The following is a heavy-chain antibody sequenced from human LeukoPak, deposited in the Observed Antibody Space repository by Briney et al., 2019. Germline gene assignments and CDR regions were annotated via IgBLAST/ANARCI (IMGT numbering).Heavy chain of an antibody. D-gene: IGHD2-2*01. CDR1: GFTFTSTA. V-gene: IGHV1-58*01. CDR2: ILVGSGNT. Sequence: SVKVSCKASGFTFTSTAVQWVRQARGQRLEWIGWILVGSGNTNYAQMFQERVTLTWDVSTSTAYMVLSSLRSEDTAVYYCASDPPYTSSSAWWGQGTLVTVSS. CDR3: ASDPPYTSSSAW. J-gene: IGHJ4*02.